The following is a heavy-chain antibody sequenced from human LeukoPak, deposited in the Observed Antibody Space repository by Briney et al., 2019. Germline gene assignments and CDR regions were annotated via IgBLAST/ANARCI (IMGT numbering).Heavy chain of an antibody. J-gene: IGHJ6*02. CDR2: TYYRSKWYN. Sequence: SQTLSLTCAISGDSVSSNSAAWNWIRQSPSRGLEWLGRTYYRSKWYNDYAVSVKSRITINPDTSKNQFSLRLNSVTPEDTAVYYCARDRVVVVPAADKYYYYGMDVWGQGTTVTVSS. CDR3: ARDRVVVVPAADKYYYYGMDV. V-gene: IGHV6-1*01. CDR1: GDSVSSNSAA. D-gene: IGHD2-2*01.